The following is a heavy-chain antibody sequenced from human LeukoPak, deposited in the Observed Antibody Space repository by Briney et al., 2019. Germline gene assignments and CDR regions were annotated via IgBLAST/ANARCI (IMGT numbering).Heavy chain of an antibody. Sequence: SLRLSCAASGFTFDEYAMHWVRQAPGKGLEWGSGISWSRYTIEYADSVRGRFTISRVNAKNSLFLQMNSLRAEDSAMYYCVRDHVGGSCVDCPLGDAFDTWGQGTMVTVSS. CDR1: GFTFDEYA. V-gene: IGHV3-9*01. J-gene: IGHJ3*02. CDR3: VRDHVGGSCVDCPLGDAFDT. CDR2: ISWSRYTI. D-gene: IGHD2-15*01.